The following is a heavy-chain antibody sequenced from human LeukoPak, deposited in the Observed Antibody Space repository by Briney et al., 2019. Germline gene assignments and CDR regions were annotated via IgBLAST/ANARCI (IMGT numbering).Heavy chain of an antibody. J-gene: IGHJ4*02. CDR1: GGSISSSSYY. D-gene: IGHD3-10*01. CDR3: ARQGLSLYYFDY. Sequence: SETLSLTCTVSGGSISSSSYYWGWIRQPPGKGLEWIGSIYYSGSTYYNPSLKSRVTISVDTSKNQFSLKLSSVTAADTAVYYCARQGLSLYYFDYWGQGTLVTVSS. CDR2: IYYSGST. V-gene: IGHV4-39*01.